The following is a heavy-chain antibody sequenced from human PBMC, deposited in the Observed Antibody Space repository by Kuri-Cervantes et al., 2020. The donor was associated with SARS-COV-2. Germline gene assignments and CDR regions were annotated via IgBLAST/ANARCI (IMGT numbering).Heavy chain of an antibody. V-gene: IGHV1-2*04. CDR1: GYTFTGYY. J-gene: IGHJ5*02. D-gene: IGHD6-19*01. Sequence: ASVKVSCKASGYTFTGYYMHWVRQAPGQGLEWMGWINPNSGGTNYAQKFQGWVTMTRDTSISTAYMEPSRLRSDDTAVYYCARGIAVAGRGWFDPWGQGTLVTVSS. CDR3: ARGIAVAGRGWFDP. CDR2: INPNSGGT.